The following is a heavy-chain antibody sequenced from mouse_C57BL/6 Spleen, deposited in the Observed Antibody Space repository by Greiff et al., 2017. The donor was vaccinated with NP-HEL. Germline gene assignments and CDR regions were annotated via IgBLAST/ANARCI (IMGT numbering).Heavy chain of an antibody. CDR3: ARGLCFDY. D-gene: IGHD3-3*01. V-gene: IGHV1-18*01. CDR1: GYTFTDYS. Sequence: EVQLQQSGPELVKPGASVKLPCKASGYTFTDYSMDWVKQSHGKSLEWIGDINPSNGGTNYNQKFKGKATLTADKSSSTAYMKLRSLTSEDTAIYYCARGLCFDYWGQGTTLTASS. J-gene: IGHJ2*01. CDR2: INPSNGGT.